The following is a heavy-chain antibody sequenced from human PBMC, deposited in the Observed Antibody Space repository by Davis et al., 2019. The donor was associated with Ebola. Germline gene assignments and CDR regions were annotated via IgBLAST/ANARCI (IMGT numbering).Heavy chain of an antibody. CDR3: AKAGLEGAADALDI. J-gene: IGHJ3*02. V-gene: IGHV3-30*02. CDR2: IPYDGSNK. CDR1: GFTFSSYG. D-gene: IGHD3-3*01. Sequence: PGGSLRLSCAASGFTFSSYGMHWVRQAPGKGLEWVTLIPYDGSNKYYADSVKGRFTVSRDNSKNTLYLQMNGLRGDDTAVYYCAKAGLEGAADALDIWGQGTMVTVSS.